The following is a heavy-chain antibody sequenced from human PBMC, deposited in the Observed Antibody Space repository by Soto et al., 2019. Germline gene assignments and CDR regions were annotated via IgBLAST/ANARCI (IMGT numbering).Heavy chain of an antibody. J-gene: IGHJ4*01. CDR3: AKVFYYYDRSGYSSFDY. V-gene: IGHV3-23*01. CDR1: GFTFSSYA. Sequence: VGSLRLSCAASGFTFSSYAVSWVRQAPGKGPEWISSISGSGSTIYYADSVKGRFTISRDNSKNTLYLQMSSLRAEDTAVYYCAKVFYYYDRSGYSSFDYSGHGTLVTVS. CDR2: ISGSGSTI. D-gene: IGHD3-22*01.